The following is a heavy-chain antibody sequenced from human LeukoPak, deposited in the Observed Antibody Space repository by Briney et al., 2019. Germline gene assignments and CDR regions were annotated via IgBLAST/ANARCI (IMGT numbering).Heavy chain of an antibody. J-gene: IGHJ4*02. CDR2: ISGSGDNT. CDR3: AKGSYYDSSGSFYFDY. D-gene: IGHD3-22*01. V-gene: IGHV3-23*01. CDR1: GFTFSSYA. Sequence: GGSLRLSCAASGFTFSSYAMSWVRQAPGKGLEWVSGISGSGDNTCYADSVKGRFTISKDNSKNTLYVQVNSLGTEDTAAYYCAKGSYYDSSGSFYFDYWGQGTLVTVSS.